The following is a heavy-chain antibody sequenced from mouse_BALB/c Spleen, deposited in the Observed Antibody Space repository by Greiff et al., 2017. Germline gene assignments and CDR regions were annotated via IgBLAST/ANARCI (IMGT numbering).Heavy chain of an antibody. V-gene: IGHV3-6*02. Sequence: EVKLVESGPGLVKPSQSLSLTCSVTGYSITSGYYWNWIRQFPGNKLEWMGYISYDGSNNYNPSLKNRISITRDTSKNQFFLKLNSVTTEDTATYYCARENDYVFAYWGQGTLVTVSA. D-gene: IGHD2-4*01. J-gene: IGHJ3*01. CDR2: ISYDGSN. CDR1: GYSITSGYY. CDR3: ARENDYVFAY.